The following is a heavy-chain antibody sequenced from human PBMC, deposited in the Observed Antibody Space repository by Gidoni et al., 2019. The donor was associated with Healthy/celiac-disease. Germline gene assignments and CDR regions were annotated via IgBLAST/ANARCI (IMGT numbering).Heavy chain of an antibody. Sequence: EVQLVYSGGGLVTPGGSLTLSCAAPGFTFISYGRNWVRQTAGEGLEWVSSISSRSSYIYYADSVKGRCTSARDNGKNSLYLQMNSRRAEDTAVDYWARDSRVGVMDVWGKGTTVTVSS. CDR3: ARDSRVGVMDV. D-gene: IGHD3-16*01. V-gene: IGHV3-21*01. CDR1: GFTFISYG. CDR2: ISSRSSYI. J-gene: IGHJ6*03.